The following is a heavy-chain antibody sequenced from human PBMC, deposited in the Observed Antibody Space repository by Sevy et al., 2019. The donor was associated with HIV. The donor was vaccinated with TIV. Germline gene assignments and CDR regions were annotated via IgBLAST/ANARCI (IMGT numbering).Heavy chain of an antibody. CDR3: ARDLEVYGGWEQTSQGMDV. D-gene: IGHD1-26*01. CDR2: ISYDGSNK. V-gene: IGHV3-30-3*01. CDR1: GFTFSNYA. Sequence: GGSLRLSCAASGFTFSNYAMHWVRQAPGKGLEWVAVISYDGSNKYYADSVRGRFTISRDSSKNTLYLQMNSLRPEDTAVYYCARDLEVYGGWEQTSQGMDVWGQWTTVTDSS. J-gene: IGHJ6*02.